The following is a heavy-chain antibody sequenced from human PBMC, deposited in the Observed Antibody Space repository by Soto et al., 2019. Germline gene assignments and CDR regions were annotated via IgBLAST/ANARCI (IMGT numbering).Heavy chain of an antibody. Sequence: SQTLSLTCAISGDNVSSNSAAWNWIRQSPSRGLEWLGSTYHSSNSYNDYAVSVQSRITVNPDTSNNQLSLQLNSVTPEDTDVYYCARGYSSESFWGQGTTVTVSS. CDR1: GDNVSSNSAA. CDR3: ARGYSSESF. D-gene: IGHD6-19*01. V-gene: IGHV6-1*01. J-gene: IGHJ6*02. CDR2: TYHSSNSYN.